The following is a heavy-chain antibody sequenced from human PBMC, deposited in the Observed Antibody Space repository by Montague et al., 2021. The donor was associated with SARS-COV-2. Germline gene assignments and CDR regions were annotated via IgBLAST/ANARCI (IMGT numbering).Heavy chain of an antibody. CDR2: ISYGGTKK. V-gene: IGHV3-30*04. D-gene: IGHD2-2*01. Sequence: SLRLSCAAYGFTFSTYAMHWVRQAPGKGLEWVALISYGGTKKNYADSVRGRFTISRDDSKKTVYLQMNSLRAEDTAVYYCARDNENIVVVPAGFDAFDIWGQGTMVTVSS. CDR1: GFTFSTYA. CDR3: ARDNENIVVVPAGFDAFDI. J-gene: IGHJ3*02.